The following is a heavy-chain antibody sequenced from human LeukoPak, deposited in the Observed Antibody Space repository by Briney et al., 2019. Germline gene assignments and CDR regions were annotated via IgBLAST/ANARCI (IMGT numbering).Heavy chain of an antibody. V-gene: IGHV4-59*12. D-gene: IGHD3-10*01. CDR3: ARDQDYYKWFDP. Sequence: SETLSLTCAVYGGSFSGYYWSWIRQPPGKGLEWIGYIYYSGSTNYNPSLKSRVTISVDTSKNQFSLKLSSVTAADTAVYYCARDQDYYKWFDPWGQGTLVTVSS. CDR1: GGSFSGYY. J-gene: IGHJ5*02. CDR2: IYYSGST.